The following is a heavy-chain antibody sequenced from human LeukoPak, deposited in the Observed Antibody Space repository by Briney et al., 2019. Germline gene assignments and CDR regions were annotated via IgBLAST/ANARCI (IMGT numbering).Heavy chain of an antibody. Sequence: GGSLRLSCAASGFTVSSNYMSWVRQAPGKGLEWVSVIYSGGSTYYADSVKGRFTISRDNSKNTLYLQMNSLRAEDTAVYYCATNYGSGSYYNDYWGQGTLVTVSS. D-gene: IGHD3-10*01. CDR3: ATNYGSGSYYNDY. J-gene: IGHJ4*02. CDR1: GFTVSSNY. V-gene: IGHV3-66*01. CDR2: IYSGGST.